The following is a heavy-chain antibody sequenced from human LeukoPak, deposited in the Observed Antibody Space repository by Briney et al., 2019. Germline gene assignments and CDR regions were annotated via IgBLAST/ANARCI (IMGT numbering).Heavy chain of an antibody. CDR1: GFIVRNYG. Sequence: GGSLRLSCEASGFIVRNYGMHWVRQAPGKGLEWVALIWYDGKTKFHADSVKGRFTISRDNSGNTLFLQMSSLRVEDTAIYYCAREWGRIAVAGGPGYWGQGALVTVSS. D-gene: IGHD6-19*01. V-gene: IGHV3-33*01. CDR2: IWYDGKTK. CDR3: AREWGRIAVAGGPGY. J-gene: IGHJ4*02.